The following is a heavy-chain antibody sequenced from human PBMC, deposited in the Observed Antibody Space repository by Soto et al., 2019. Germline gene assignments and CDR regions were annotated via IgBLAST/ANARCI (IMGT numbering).Heavy chain of an antibody. CDR2: IYYSGST. V-gene: IGHV4-39*01. J-gene: IGHJ4*02. D-gene: IGHD3-3*01. Sequence: PSETLSLTCTVSGGSISSSSYYWGWIRQPPGKGLEWIGSIYYSGSTYYNPSLKGRVTISVDTSKNQFSLKLSSVTAADTAVYYCASLYYDFWSGYYIDYWGQGTLVTVSS. CDR1: GGSISSSSYY. CDR3: ASLYYDFWSGYYIDY.